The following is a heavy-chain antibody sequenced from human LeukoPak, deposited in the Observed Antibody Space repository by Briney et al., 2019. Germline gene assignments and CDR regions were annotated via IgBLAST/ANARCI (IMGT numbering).Heavy chain of an antibody. CDR1: GDSISNYY. CDR3: AGEDSNDISGYPTRSFDH. CDR2: IYPSGST. D-gene: IGHD3-22*01. Sequence: SETLSLTCTVSGDSISNYYWSGIRQSPGKGLEWIGCIYPSGSTNYNPSLKSRVTISVDTSMNQFSLKLPSVTAADTAVYYCAGEDSNDISGYPTRSFDHWGQGTLVIVSS. V-gene: IGHV4-4*09. J-gene: IGHJ4*02.